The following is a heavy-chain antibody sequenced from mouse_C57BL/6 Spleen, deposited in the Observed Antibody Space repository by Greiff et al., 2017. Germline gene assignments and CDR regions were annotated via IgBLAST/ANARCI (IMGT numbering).Heavy chain of an antibody. CDR3: ARITDCDDYDD. J-gene: IGHJ2*01. Sequence: QVQLKQSGAELAKPGASVKLSCKASGYTFTSYWMHWVKQRPAQGLEWIGDINPSSGYTKYNQTFKDKATLTADKSSSTAYMQLSSLTYEDSAVYYCARITDCDDYDDWGKGTTLTVSS. CDR1: GYTFTSYW. V-gene: IGHV1-7*01. D-gene: IGHD1-3*01. CDR2: INPSSGYT.